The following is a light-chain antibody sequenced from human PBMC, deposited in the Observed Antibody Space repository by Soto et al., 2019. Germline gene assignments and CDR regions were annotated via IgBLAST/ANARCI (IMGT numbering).Light chain of an antibody. CDR2: GAS. J-gene: IGKJ2*01. V-gene: IGKV3-15*01. CDR3: QQSNNWPFT. CDR1: QTVRDN. Sequence: EIVMTHSPATLSVSPGDRATLSCRASQTVRDNLAWYQQKPGQAPRLLIYGASTRATGIPARFSGSGSGTEVTLTIDSRQSEDFALYFCQQSNNWPFTFGQGTKLEIK.